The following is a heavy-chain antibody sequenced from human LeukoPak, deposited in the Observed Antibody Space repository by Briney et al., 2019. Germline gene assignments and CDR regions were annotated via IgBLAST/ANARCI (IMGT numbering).Heavy chain of an antibody. D-gene: IGHD3-22*01. J-gene: IGHJ4*02. V-gene: IGHV4-39*01. CDR1: GGSISSSSYY. Sequence: SETLSLTCTVSGGSISSSSYYWGWIRQPPGKGLEWIGSIYYSGSTYYNPSLKSRVTISVDTSKNQFSLKLSSVTAADTAVYYCARHKHAYYYDSSGYFLDYWGQGTLVAVSS. CDR3: ARHKHAYYYDSSGYFLDY. CDR2: IYYSGST.